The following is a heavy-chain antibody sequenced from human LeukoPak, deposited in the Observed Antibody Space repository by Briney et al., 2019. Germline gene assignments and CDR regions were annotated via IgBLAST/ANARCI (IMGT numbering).Heavy chain of an antibody. V-gene: IGHV3-21*01. J-gene: IGHJ5*02. CDR3: ARDADQIAVAGTDWFDT. CDR2: ISSSSSYI. CDR1: GFTFSSYS. Sequence: GGSLRLSCAASGFTFSSYSMNWVRQAPGKGLEWVSSISSSSSYIYYADSVKGRFTISRDNAKNSLYLQMNSLRAEDTAVYYCARDADQIAVAGTDWFDTWGQGTLVTVSS. D-gene: IGHD6-19*01.